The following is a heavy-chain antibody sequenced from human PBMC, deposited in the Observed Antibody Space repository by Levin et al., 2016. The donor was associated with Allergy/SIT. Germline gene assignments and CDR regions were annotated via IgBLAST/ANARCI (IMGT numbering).Heavy chain of an antibody. CDR3: ATTVTGWYYMDV. J-gene: IGHJ6*03. Sequence: VRQAPGKGLEWVSAISGSGGSTYYADSVKGRFTISRDNSKNTLYLQMNSLRAEDTAVYYCATTVTGWYYMDVWGKGTTVTVSS. V-gene: IGHV3-23*01. CDR2: ISGSGGST. D-gene: IGHD4-17*01.